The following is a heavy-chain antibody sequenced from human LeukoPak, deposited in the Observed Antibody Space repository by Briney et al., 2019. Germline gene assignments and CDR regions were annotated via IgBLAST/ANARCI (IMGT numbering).Heavy chain of an antibody. CDR1: GYSFTSYW. CDR2: IYPGDSDT. D-gene: IGHD3-3*01. J-gene: IGHJ3*02. Sequence: GESLKISCKGSGYSFTSYWIGWVRQMPGKGLEWMGIIYPGDSDTRYSPSFQGQVTISADKSISTAYLQWSSLKASDTAMYYCASPTNFFSGGYYSPDAFDIWGQGTMVTVSS. V-gene: IGHV5-51*01. CDR3: ASPTNFFSGGYYSPDAFDI.